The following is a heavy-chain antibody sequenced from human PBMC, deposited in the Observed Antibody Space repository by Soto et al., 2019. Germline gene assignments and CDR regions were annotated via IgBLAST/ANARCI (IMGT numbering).Heavy chain of an antibody. CDR1: GFSLSTSAAG. CDR3: AHRRDATVRVPAAISAWFDP. V-gene: IGHV2-5*02. CDR2: IFWDDDK. Sequence: SGPTLVNPTQTLTLTCTFSGFSLSTSAAGVGWIRQPPGKALEWLALIFWDDDKRYNSSLRSRLTITKATSKNQVVLTLTNMDPVDTATYYCAHRRDATVRVPAAISAWFDPWGQGTQVTVSS. D-gene: IGHD2-2*01. J-gene: IGHJ5*02.